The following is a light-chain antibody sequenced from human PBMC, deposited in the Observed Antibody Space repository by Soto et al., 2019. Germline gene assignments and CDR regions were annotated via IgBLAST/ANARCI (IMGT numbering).Light chain of an antibody. J-gene: IGKJ4*01. CDR1: QSVDSNY. CDR3: QQYGSSRNT. V-gene: IGKV3-20*01. CDR2: GAS. Sequence: EIVLTQSPGTLSLSPGEGATLSCRASQSVDSNYLAWYQKKPGQAPRLLIYGASSRATGIPDRFSGSGSVTDFTLTISRLEPEDFAVYYCQQYGSSRNTCGGGNKVEIK.